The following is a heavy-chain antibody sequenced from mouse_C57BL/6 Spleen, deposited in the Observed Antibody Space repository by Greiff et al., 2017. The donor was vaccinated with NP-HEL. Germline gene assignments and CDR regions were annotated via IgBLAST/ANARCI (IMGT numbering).Heavy chain of an antibody. Sequence: EVKLVESGGGLVKPGGSLKLSCAASGFTFSDYGMHWVRQAPEKGLEWVAYISSGSSTIYYADTVKGRSTISRDNAKNTLFLQMTSLRSEDTAMYYCARDSSGYGGAMDYWGQGTSVTVSS. V-gene: IGHV5-17*01. CDR3: ARDSSGYGGAMDY. CDR2: ISSGSSTI. J-gene: IGHJ4*01. D-gene: IGHD3-2*02. CDR1: GFTFSDYG.